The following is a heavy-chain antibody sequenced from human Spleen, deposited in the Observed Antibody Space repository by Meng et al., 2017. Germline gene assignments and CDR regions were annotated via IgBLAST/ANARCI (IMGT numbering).Heavy chain of an antibody. CDR2: IKSKTDGGTT. V-gene: IGHV3-15*01. J-gene: IGHJ2*01. CDR1: GFTFSNAW. D-gene: IGHD6-13*01. CDR3: TTDSRYSSSWTYYWYFDL. Sequence: GESLKISCAASGFTFSNAWMSWVRQAPGKGLEWVGRIKSKTDGGTTDYAAPVKGRFTISRDDSKNTLYLQMNSLKTEDTAVYYCTTDSRYSSSWTYYWYFDLWGRGTLVTVSS.